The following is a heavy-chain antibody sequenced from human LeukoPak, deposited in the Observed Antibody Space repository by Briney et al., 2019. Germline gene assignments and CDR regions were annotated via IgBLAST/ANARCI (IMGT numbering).Heavy chain of an antibody. CDR3: AGVYYYMDV. CDR2: IYYSGST. J-gene: IGHJ6*03. Sequence: SETLSLTCTVSAGSISSYYWSWIRQPPGKGLEWIGYIYYSGSTNYNPSLKSRVTISVDTSKNQFSLKLSSVTAADTAVYYCAGVYYYMDVWGKGTTVTVS. CDR1: AGSISSYY. V-gene: IGHV4-59*01.